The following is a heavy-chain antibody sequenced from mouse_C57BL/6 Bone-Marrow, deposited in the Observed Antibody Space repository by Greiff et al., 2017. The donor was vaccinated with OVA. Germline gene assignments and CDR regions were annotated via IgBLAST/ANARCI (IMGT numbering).Heavy chain of an antibody. J-gene: IGHJ1*03. Sequence: EVQLVESGGGLVKPGGSLKLSCAASGFTFSSYAMSWVRQTPEQRLEWVATISDGGSYTYYPDNVKGRFTISRDNAKNNLYLQMSQLKSEDTAMYYCAENYYGSSYWYFDVWGTGTTVTVSS. V-gene: IGHV5-4*01. CDR2: ISDGGSYT. CDR3: AENYYGSSYWYFDV. D-gene: IGHD1-1*01. CDR1: GFTFSSYA.